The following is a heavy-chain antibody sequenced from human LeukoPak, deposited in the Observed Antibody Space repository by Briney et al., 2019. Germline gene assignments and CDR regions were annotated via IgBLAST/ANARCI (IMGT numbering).Heavy chain of an antibody. J-gene: IGHJ4*02. V-gene: IGHV3-23*01. CDR1: GFTFSGYA. CDR3: AKGYYASGSSLSAFDS. Sequence: GGSLRLSCAASGFTFSGYAMNWVRQAPGKGLELGSVIRSSGDSAYYADFVKGRFTISRDNSTNTLYLQMNSLRAEDTAVYYCAKGYYASGSSLSAFDSWGQGTLVTVSS. CDR2: IRSSGDSA. D-gene: IGHD3-10*01.